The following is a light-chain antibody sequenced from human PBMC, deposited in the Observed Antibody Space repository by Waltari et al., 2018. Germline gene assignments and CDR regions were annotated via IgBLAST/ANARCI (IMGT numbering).Light chain of an antibody. CDR3: SSYTLTNPVV. J-gene: IGLJ2*01. Sequence: SVVTQPSSVSGSPGQSIYIYCTGTSNDIGANDYVSWYQQHPGRAPQLVIYDVSVRPSGVSIRFSGSKSGNTASLTISGLQAEDEALYYCSSYTLTNPVVFGGGTKLTVL. V-gene: IGLV2-14*03. CDR2: DVS. CDR1: SNDIGANDY.